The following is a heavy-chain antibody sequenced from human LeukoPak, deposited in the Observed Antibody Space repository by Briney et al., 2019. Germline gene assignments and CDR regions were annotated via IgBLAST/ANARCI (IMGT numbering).Heavy chain of an antibody. J-gene: IGHJ3*02. D-gene: IGHD3-22*01. CDR2: IYYSGST. V-gene: IGHV4-39*01. CDR3: ARHEYYYDSIGYLNDAFDI. Sequence: SETLSLTCTVSGGFISSSSYYWGWIRQPPGKGLDWIGSIYYSGSTYYNPSLKSRVTISVDTSKNQFSLKLSSVTAADTAVYYCARHEYYYDSIGYLNDAFDIWGQGTMVTVSS. CDR1: GGFISSSSYY.